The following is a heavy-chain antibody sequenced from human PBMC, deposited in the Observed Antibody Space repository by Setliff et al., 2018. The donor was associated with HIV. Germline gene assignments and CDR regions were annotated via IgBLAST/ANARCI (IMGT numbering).Heavy chain of an antibody. J-gene: IGHJ4*02. Sequence: HPGGSLRLSCAGSGFTFSSYWMSWVRQAPGKGLEWVANIKQDGSEKYYVESVKGRFTISRDNANNSLYLQMNSLRAEDTAVYYCARGARGYSYGWGQGTLVTVFS. D-gene: IGHD5-18*01. CDR3: ARGARGYSYG. CDR2: IKQDGSEK. CDR1: GFTFSSYW. V-gene: IGHV3-7*01.